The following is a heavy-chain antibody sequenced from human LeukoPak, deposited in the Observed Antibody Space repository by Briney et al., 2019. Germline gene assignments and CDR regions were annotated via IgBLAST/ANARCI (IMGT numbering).Heavy chain of an antibody. CDR2: IIPIFGTA. Sequence: SVKVSCKASGGTFSSYAISWVRQAPGQGLEWMGRIIPIFGTANYAQKFQGRVTITTDESTSTAYMELSSLRSEDTAVYYCARDFSNGGNSLDGAFDIWGQGIMVTVSS. D-gene: IGHD4-23*01. CDR1: GGTFSSYA. CDR3: ARDFSNGGNSLDGAFDI. J-gene: IGHJ3*02. V-gene: IGHV1-69*05.